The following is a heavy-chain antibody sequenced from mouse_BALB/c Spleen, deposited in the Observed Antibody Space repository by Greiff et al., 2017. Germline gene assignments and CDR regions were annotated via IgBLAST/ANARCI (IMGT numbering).Heavy chain of an antibody. CDR2: YLPGSGST. D-gene: IGHD2-3*01. CDR1: GYTFSSYW. J-gene: IGHJ3*01. Sequence: QVQLQQSGAELMKPGASVTLSCTVTGYTFSSYWAEWVKQRPGDGLVGFGEYLPGSGSTNYNEKFKGKATFTADTSSNPAYMQLSPLTPEDSPVYYCARSGVYECDFAYRGHETLVTVSA. CDR3: ARSGVYECDFAY. V-gene: IGHV1-9*01.